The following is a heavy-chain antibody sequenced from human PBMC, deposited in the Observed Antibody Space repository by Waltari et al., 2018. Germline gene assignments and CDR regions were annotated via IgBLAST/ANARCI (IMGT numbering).Heavy chain of an antibody. CDR1: GFTFSSYW. CDR3: ARSDDYYDSSGALC. J-gene: IGHJ4*02. V-gene: IGHV3-7*01. CDR2: IKQDGSEK. D-gene: IGHD3-22*01. Sequence: EVQLVESGGGLVQPGGSLRLSCAASGFTFSSYWMSWVRQAPGKGLEWVANIKQDGSEKYYVDSVKGRFTIYRDNDKNSQYLQMNSLRAEDTAVYYCARSDDYYDSSGALCWGQGTLVTVSS.